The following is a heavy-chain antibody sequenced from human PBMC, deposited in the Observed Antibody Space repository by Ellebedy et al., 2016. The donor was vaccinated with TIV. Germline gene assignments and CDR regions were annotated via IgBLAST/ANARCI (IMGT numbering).Heavy chain of an antibody. J-gene: IGHJ4*02. Sequence: AASVKVSCKASGYTFTSYGISWVRQAPGQGLEWMGCISTYNGNTNYAQKLQGRVTMTTDTSTGTAYMELRSLRSDDTAVYYCAKLTRWSRVRYFDSYYFDYWGQGTLVTVSS. V-gene: IGHV1-18*04. CDR1: GYTFTSYG. CDR3: AKLTRWSRVRYFDSYYFDY. CDR2: ISTYNGNT. D-gene: IGHD3-9*01.